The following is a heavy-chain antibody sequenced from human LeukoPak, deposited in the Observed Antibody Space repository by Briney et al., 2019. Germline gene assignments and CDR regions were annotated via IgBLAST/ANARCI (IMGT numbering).Heavy chain of an antibody. CDR3: ARDRRDGHLDY. Sequence: PSETLSLTCTVSGGAISSYYWSWIRQPPGKGLEWIGYTYYSGSTNYNPSLKSRVTISVDTSKNQFSLKLSSVTAADTAVYYCARDRRDGHLDYWGQGTLVTVSS. V-gene: IGHV4-59*01. CDR1: GGAISSYY. CDR2: TYYSGST. J-gene: IGHJ4*02. D-gene: IGHD5-24*01.